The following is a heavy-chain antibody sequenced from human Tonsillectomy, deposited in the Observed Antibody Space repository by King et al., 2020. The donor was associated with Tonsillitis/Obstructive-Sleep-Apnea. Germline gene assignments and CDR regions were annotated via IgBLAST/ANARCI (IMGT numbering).Heavy chain of an antibody. V-gene: IGHV4-39*01. CDR1: GGSISSSRYY. CDR3: ARQVSDYDILTGYYLGAFDI. Sequence: QLPESGPGLVKPSENLSLTCTVSGGSISSSRYYWGWIRQPPGKGLEWIGSIYYSGSTYYNPSLKSRVTTSVDTSKNQFSLKLSSVTAADTAVYYCARQVSDYDILTGYYLGAFDIRGQGTMVTVSS. D-gene: IGHD3-9*01. CDR2: IYYSGST. J-gene: IGHJ3*02.